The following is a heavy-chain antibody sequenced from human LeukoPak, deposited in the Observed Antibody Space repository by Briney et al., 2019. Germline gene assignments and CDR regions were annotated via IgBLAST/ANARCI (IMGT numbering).Heavy chain of an antibody. Sequence: PSETLSLTCTVSGGSISSGGYYWSWLRQHPGKGLEWIGYIYYSGSTYYNPSLKSRVTISVDTSKNQFSLKLSSVTAADTAVYYCARTDPYYDILTGYSPGRYYFDYWGQGTLVTVSS. D-gene: IGHD3-9*01. V-gene: IGHV4-31*03. CDR3: ARTDPYYDILTGYSPGRYYFDY. CDR2: IYYSGST. J-gene: IGHJ4*02. CDR1: GGSISSGGYY.